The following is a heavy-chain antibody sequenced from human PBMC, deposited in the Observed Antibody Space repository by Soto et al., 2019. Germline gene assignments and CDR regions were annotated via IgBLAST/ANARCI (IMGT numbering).Heavy chain of an antibody. CDR1: GFIFNTYA. D-gene: IGHD6-6*01. V-gene: IGHV3-23*01. CDR3: AKSARYSTSSFDY. J-gene: IGHJ4*02. CDR2: VSAGGGST. Sequence: GGSLRLSCAASGFIFNTYAMAWVRQAPGKGLEWVSGVSAGGGSTYYADSMKDRFTISRDNSKNTLYLQMNSLRAEDTAVYYCAKSARYSTSSFDYWGQGTLVTVSS.